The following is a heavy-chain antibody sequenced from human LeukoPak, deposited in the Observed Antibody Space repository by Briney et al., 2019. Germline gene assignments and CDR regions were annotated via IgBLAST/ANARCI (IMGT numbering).Heavy chain of an antibody. Sequence: PSETLSLTCTVSGGSISSYYWSWIRQPPGKGLEWIGYIYYSGSTNYNPSLKSRVTISVDTSKNQFSLKLSSVTAADTAVYYCARARYYGSGSYYQRDYYGTDVWGQGTTVTVSS. CDR2: IYYSGST. D-gene: IGHD3-10*01. CDR1: GGSISSYY. J-gene: IGHJ6*02. CDR3: ARARYYGSGSYYQRDYYGTDV. V-gene: IGHV4-59*01.